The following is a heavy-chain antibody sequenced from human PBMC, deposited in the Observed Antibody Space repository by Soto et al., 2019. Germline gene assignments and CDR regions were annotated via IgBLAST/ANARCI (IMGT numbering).Heavy chain of an antibody. J-gene: IGHJ6*03. CDR3: ARWGVNYDILTGYPNEYYYYMDV. V-gene: IGHV5-51*01. CDR2: IYPGDSDT. D-gene: IGHD3-9*01. Sequence: GESLKISCKGSGYSFTSYWIGWVRQMPGKGLEWMGIIYPGDSDTRYSPSFQGQVTISADKSISTAYLQWSSLKASDTAMYYCARWGVNYDILTGYPNEYYYYMDVWGKGTTVTVSS. CDR1: GYSFTSYW.